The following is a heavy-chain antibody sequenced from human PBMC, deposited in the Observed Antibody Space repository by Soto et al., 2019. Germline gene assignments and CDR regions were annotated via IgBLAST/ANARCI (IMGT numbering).Heavy chain of an antibody. V-gene: IGHV3-21*06. Sequence: PGESLKISCVASGFTFTRYSMNWVRQAPGQGLEWVSSISSTTNYIYYGDSMKGRFTISRDNAKNSLYLEMNSLRDEDTAVYYCARESEDLTSNFDYWGQGTLVTVSS. CDR3: ARESEDLTSNFDY. J-gene: IGHJ4*02. CDR1: GFTFTRYS. CDR2: ISSTTNYI.